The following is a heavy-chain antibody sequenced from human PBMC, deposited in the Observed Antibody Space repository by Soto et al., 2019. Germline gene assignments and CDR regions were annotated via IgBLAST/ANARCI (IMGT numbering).Heavy chain of an antibody. J-gene: IGHJ6*02. V-gene: IGHV3-74*01. Sequence: EVQLVESGGGLVQPGGSLRISCAAYGFTFSGYWLHWVRHAPGKGLVWVSRIKSDGSTTNYADSVKGRFTMSRDNAKNTLYLQMNSLRAEDTAVYYCSRVNYGMDVWSQGTTVTVYS. CDR1: GFTFSGYW. CDR3: SRVNYGMDV. CDR2: IKSDGSTT.